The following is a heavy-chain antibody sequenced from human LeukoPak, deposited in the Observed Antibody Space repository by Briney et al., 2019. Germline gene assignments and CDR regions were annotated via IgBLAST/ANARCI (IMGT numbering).Heavy chain of an antibody. D-gene: IGHD6-6*01. CDR1: GLTFSTYS. J-gene: IGHJ4*02. V-gene: IGHV3-48*02. Sequence: GGSLRLSCAASGLTFSTYSMNWVRQAPGKGLEWVSYISSSSSTIYYADSVKGRFTISRDNAKNSLHLQMNTLRDENTAVYYCAREYSSSSGKALDYWGQGTLVTVSA. CDR2: ISSSSSTI. CDR3: AREYSSSSGKALDY.